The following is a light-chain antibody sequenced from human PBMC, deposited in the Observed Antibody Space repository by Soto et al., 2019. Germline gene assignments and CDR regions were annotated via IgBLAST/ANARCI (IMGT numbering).Light chain of an antibody. CDR1: QSVSAN. Sequence: EIVMTQSPATLSVSPGERVTLSCRASQSVSANLSCYQQKPGQAPRLLVYGASTRATGIPARSSGGGSGTEFTLTISSLQSEDFAVYYCQQYDNWPPGTFGQGTKVEIK. CDR2: GAS. J-gene: IGKJ1*01. V-gene: IGKV3-15*01. CDR3: QQYDNWPPGT.